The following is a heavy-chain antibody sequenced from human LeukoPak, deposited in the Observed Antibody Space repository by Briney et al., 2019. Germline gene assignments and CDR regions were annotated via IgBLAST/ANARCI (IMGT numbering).Heavy chain of an antibody. CDR3: AKDAKRNYDFWDRFDY. Sequence: GGSLRLSCAASGFTFTTYAMSWVRQAPGKGLEWISAISGSGGSTYYADSVKGRFTISRDNSKNTLYLQMNSLRAEDTALYYCAKDAKRNYDFWDRFDYGGQGTLVTVSS. CDR1: GFTFTTYA. D-gene: IGHD3-3*01. CDR2: ISGSGGST. V-gene: IGHV3-23*01. J-gene: IGHJ4*02.